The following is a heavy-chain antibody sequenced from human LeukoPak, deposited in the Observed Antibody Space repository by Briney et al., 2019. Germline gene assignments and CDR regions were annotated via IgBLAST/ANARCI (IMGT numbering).Heavy chain of an antibody. D-gene: IGHD3-22*01. CDR1: GFTFSSYA. V-gene: IGHV3-23*01. Sequence: GGSLRLSCAASGFTFSSYAMSWVRQAPGKGLEWVSAISGSGGSTYYADSVKGRFTISRDNSKNTLYLQMNSLRAEDTAVYYCAKDFYYDSSGYYYFDYWGQGALVTVSS. CDR3: AKDFYYDSSGYYYFDY. CDR2: ISGSGGST. J-gene: IGHJ4*02.